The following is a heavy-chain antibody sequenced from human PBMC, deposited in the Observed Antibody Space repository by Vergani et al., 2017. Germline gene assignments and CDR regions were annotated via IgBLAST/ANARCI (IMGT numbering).Heavy chain of an antibody. Sequence: EVQLVQSGAEVKKPGESLKISCKGSGYSFTSYWLGWVRQMPGKGLEWMGIFYPGDSDTRYSPSFQGQVTISADKSISTAYLQLSSLKSSDTAMYYCARQGNGAAAGFDYWGQGTLVTVSS. V-gene: IGHV5-51*01. J-gene: IGHJ4*02. CDR2: FYPGDSDT. CDR3: ARQGNGAAAGFDY. D-gene: IGHD6-13*01. CDR1: GYSFTSYW.